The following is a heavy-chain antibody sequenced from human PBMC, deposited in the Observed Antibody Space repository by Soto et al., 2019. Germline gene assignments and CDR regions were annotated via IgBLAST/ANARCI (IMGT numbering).Heavy chain of an antibody. CDR3: AGMVRGVAGPFDY. CDR1: GGSISSSSYY. D-gene: IGHD3-10*01. Sequence: QLQLQESGPGLVKPSETLSLTCTVSGGSISSSSYYWGWIRQPPGKGLEWIGSIYYSGSTYYNPSLKSRVTMNVDTSKNQFSLKLSSVTAADTAVYSWAGMVRGVAGPFDYWGQGTLVTVSS. CDR2: IYYSGST. V-gene: IGHV4-39*01. J-gene: IGHJ4*02.